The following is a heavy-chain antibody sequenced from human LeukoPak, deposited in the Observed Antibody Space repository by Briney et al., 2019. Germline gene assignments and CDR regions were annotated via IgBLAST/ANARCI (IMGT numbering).Heavy chain of an antibody. J-gene: IGHJ4*02. D-gene: IGHD4-17*01. CDR3: ARDRDYAFDS. V-gene: IGHV3-23*01. CDR2: IYENGGTT. CDR1: GFTFRSHA. Sequence: PGGSLRLSCVGSGFTFRSHAMSWVRQAPEKGLEFVSGIYENGGTTYYADSVKGRFTISRDDAKDSLYLQMNSLRDEDTAVYYCARDRDYAFDSWGQGTLVTVSS.